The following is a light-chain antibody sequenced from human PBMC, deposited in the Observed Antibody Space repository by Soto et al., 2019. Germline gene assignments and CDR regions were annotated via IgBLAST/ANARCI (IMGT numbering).Light chain of an antibody. CDR1: QSISIY. V-gene: IGKV1-39*01. CDR2: GAT. CDR3: QESSSGPPFT. Sequence: DIQMTQSPSSLSASVGDRVTIACRATQSISIYLNWYQQKPGKAPKLLIYGATTLQSGVPSRFSADGSGTDFNLTFSSLQPEDFSTYYCQESSSGPPFTFGPGTKVDIK. J-gene: IGKJ3*01.